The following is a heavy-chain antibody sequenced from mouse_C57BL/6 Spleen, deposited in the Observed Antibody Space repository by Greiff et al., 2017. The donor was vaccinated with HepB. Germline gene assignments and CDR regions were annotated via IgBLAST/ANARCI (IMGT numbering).Heavy chain of an antibody. CDR2: ISSGGSYT. CDR1: GFTFSSYG. CDR3: ARHEGSSSWFGY. V-gene: IGHV5-6*01. D-gene: IGHD1-1*01. Sequence: EVQGVESGGDLVKPGGSLKLSCAASGFTFSSYGMSWVRQTPDKRLEWVATISSGGSYTYYPDSVKGRFTISRDKAKNTQYLQMSSLKSEDTAMYYGARHEGSSSWFGYWGQGTLVTVSA. J-gene: IGHJ3*01.